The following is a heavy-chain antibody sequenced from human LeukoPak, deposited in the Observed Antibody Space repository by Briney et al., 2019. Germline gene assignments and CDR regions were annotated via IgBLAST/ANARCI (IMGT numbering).Heavy chain of an antibody. V-gene: IGHV3-74*01. Sequence: GGSLRLSCAASGNYWMHWVRQVPGKGLVWVSHINSDGSWTSYADSVKGRFTISKDNAKNTVYLQMNSLRAEDTAVYYCVSSYETYWGRGTLVTVSS. CDR1: GNYW. CDR3: VSSYETY. D-gene: IGHD3-22*01. J-gene: IGHJ4*02. CDR2: INSDGSWT.